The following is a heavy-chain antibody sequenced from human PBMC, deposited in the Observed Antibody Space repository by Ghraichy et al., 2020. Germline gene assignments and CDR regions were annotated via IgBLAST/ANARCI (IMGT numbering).Heavy chain of an antibody. Sequence: SETLSLTCTVSGDSISSSSLYWGWIRQPPGKGLEWIGNIYYSGNTYYNPSLKSRVTISVDTSKNQFSLKLSSVTAADTAVYYCARLRQSRTSDYWGQGTLVTVSS. CDR1: GDSISSSSLY. V-gene: IGHV4-39*01. D-gene: IGHD1-14*01. CDR3: ARLRQSRTSDY. J-gene: IGHJ4*02. CDR2: IYYSGNT.